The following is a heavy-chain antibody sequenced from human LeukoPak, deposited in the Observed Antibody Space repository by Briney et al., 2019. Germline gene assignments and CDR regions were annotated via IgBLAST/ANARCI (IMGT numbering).Heavy chain of an antibody. Sequence: SETLSLTCTVSGGSISSSSYYWGWIRQPPGKGLEWIGSIHYSGSTYYNPSLKSRVTISVDTSKNQFSLKLSSVTAADTAVYYCANQAIVGASSFDYWGQGTLVTVSS. D-gene: IGHD1-26*01. V-gene: IGHV4-39*01. CDR3: ANQAIVGASSFDY. CDR1: GGSISSSSYY. CDR2: IHYSGST. J-gene: IGHJ4*02.